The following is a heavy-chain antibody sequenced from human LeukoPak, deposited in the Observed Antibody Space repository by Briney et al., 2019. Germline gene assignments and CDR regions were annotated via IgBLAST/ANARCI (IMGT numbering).Heavy chain of an antibody. J-gene: IGHJ4*02. CDR3: AKERRNNAVAGTDY. D-gene: IGHD6-19*01. Sequence: PGGSLRLSCAASGFTFSDYAMTWVRQAPGKGLEWVSSITGSGGGSYYADSVKGRFTISRDNSKDTLYMHINTLGAEDTAIYYFAKERRNNAVAGTDYWGQGTLVTVSS. CDR1: GFTFSDYA. V-gene: IGHV3-23*01. CDR2: ITGSGGGS.